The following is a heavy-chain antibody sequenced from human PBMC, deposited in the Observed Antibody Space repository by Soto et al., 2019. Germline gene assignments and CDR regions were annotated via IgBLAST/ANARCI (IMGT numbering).Heavy chain of an antibody. CDR1: GFTFSSYA. CDR2: ISGSGGST. CDR3: AKDRPVDDILTGYYYYYGMDV. Sequence: GGSLRLSCAASGFTFSSYAMSWVRQAPGKGLEWVSAISGSGGSTYYADSVKGRFTISRDNSKNTLYLQMNSLRAEDTAVYYCAKDRPVDDILTGYYYYYGMDVWGQGTTVTVSS. J-gene: IGHJ6*02. D-gene: IGHD3-9*01. V-gene: IGHV3-23*01.